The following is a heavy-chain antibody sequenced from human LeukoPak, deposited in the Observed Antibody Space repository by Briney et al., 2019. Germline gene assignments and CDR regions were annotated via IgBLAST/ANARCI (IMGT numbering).Heavy chain of an antibody. V-gene: IGHV1-18*01. D-gene: IGHD2-2*02. Sequence: ASVKVSCKASGYTFTSYGISWVRQAPGQGLEWMGWISAYNGNTNYAQKLQGRVTMTTDTSTSTAYMELRSLRSDDTAVYYCARAESPLVVPAAIFDYYMDVWGKGTTVTVSS. J-gene: IGHJ6*03. CDR3: ARAESPLVVPAAIFDYYMDV. CDR2: ISAYNGNT. CDR1: GYTFTSYG.